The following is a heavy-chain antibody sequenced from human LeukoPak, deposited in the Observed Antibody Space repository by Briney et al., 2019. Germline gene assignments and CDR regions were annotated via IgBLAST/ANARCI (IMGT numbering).Heavy chain of an antibody. CDR1: GYTFTSYG. CDR3: ARSWWGTDWLLYKNWFDP. J-gene: IGHJ5*02. D-gene: IGHD3/OR15-3a*01. V-gene: IGHV1-18*01. Sequence: ASVKVSCKASGYTFTSYGISWVRQAPGQGLEWMGWISAYNGNTNYAQKLQGRVTMTTDTSTSTVYMELSSLRSEDTALYYCARSWWGTDWLLYKNWFDPWGQGTLVTVSS. CDR2: ISAYNGNT.